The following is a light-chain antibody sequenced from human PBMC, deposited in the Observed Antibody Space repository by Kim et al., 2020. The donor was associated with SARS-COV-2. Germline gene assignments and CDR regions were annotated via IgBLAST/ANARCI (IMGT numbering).Light chain of an antibody. CDR3: QAWDSSTAV. V-gene: IGLV3-1*01. CDR1: KLGDKY. CDR2: QDS. J-gene: IGLJ3*02. Sequence: SYELTQPPSVSVSPGQTASITCSGDKLGDKYACWYQQKPGQSPVLVIYQDSKRPSGIPERFSGPISGNTATLTISGTQAMDEADYYCQAWDSSTAVFGGG.